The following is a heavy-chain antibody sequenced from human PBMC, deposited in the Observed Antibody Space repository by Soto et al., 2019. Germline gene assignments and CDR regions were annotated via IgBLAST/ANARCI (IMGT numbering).Heavy chain of an antibody. CDR1: GGSISSSNW. J-gene: IGHJ4*02. CDR2: IYHSGST. Sequence: QVQLQESGPGLVKPSGTLSLTCAVSGGSISSSNWWSWVRQPPGKGLEWIGEIYHSGSTNYNPSLHSRVTISVDKPKNQFSLKLSSVTAADTAVYYCARTLYSNDYGDYGLGYWGQGTLVTVSS. V-gene: IGHV4-4*02. CDR3: ARTLYSNDYGDYGLGY. D-gene: IGHD4-17*01.